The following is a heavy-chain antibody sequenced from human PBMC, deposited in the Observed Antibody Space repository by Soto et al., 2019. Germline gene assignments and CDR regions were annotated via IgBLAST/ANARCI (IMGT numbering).Heavy chain of an antibody. V-gene: IGHV4-59*08. Sequence: QVQLQESGPGLMKPSETLSLTCTVSGGSISSYYWSWIRQPPGKGLEWIGYIYYSGSTNYNPSLKSRVTISVDTSTNQFSLKLRSVTAADTAVYYCARGGERSWIQLWSWGQGTLVTVSS. J-gene: IGHJ5*02. CDR3: ARGGERSWIQLWS. CDR2: IYYSGST. D-gene: IGHD5-18*01. CDR1: GGSISSYY.